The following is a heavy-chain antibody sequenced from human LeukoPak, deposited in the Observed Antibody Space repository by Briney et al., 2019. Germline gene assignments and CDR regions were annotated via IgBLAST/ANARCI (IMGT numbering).Heavy chain of an antibody. Sequence: PSETLSLTRTVSGGSISSYYWSWIRQPPGKGLEWIGYIYYSGSTNYNPSLKSRVTISVDTSKNQFSLKLSSVTAADTAVYYCARGPYYYGSGSYLLDYYYMDVWGKGTTVTISS. D-gene: IGHD3-10*01. CDR1: GGSISSYY. CDR2: IYYSGST. CDR3: ARGPYYYGSGSYLLDYYYMDV. V-gene: IGHV4-59*01. J-gene: IGHJ6*03.